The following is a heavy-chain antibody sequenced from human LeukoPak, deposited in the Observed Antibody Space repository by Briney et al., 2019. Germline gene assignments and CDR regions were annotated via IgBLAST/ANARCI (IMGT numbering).Heavy chain of an antibody. J-gene: IGHJ4*02. Sequence: GGSLRLSCAASGFTVSSNYMNWVRQAPGKGLEWVSVIYSGGHTYYADSVKGRFTISRDNSKNTLYLQMNGLRAEDTAVYYCARAINAGDFDYWGQGTLVTVSS. CDR1: GFTVSSNY. CDR2: IYSGGHT. V-gene: IGHV3-53*01. CDR3: ARAINAGDFDY. D-gene: IGHD2-8*02.